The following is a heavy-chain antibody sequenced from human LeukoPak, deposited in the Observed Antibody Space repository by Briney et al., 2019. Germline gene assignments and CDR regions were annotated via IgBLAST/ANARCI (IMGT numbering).Heavy chain of an antibody. J-gene: IGHJ6*02. D-gene: IGHD6-13*01. CDR3: ASQYSSNYYYYGMDV. CDR1: GYTFTGYY. V-gene: IGHV1-8*02. Sequence: ASVKVSCKASGYTFTGYYMHWVRQAPGQGLEWMGWMNPNSGNTGYAQKFQGRVTMTRNTSISTAYMELSSLRSDDTAVYYCASQYSSNYYYYGMDVWGQGTTVTVSS. CDR2: MNPNSGNT.